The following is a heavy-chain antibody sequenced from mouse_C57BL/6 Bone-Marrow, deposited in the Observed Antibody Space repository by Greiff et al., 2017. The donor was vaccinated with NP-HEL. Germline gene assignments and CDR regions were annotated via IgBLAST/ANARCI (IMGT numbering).Heavy chain of an antibody. V-gene: IGHV1-15*01. J-gene: IGHJ3*01. Sequence: QVQLQQSGAELVRPGASVTLSCKASGYTFTDYGMHWVKQTPVHGLEWIGAIDPETGGTAYNQKFKGKAILTADKSSSTAYMELRSLTSEDSAVYYCTRELRPWFAYWGQGTLVTVSA. D-gene: IGHD2-4*01. CDR2: IDPETGGT. CDR3: TRELRPWFAY. CDR1: GYTFTDYG.